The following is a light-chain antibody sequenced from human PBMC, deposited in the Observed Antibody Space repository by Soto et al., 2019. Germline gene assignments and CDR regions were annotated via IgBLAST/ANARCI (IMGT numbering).Light chain of an antibody. J-gene: IGKJ5*01. CDR3: QQYNNWPRIT. Sequence: EIQMTQSPSPLSASVGDRVTITCRASQGISSYLAWYQQKPGKAPKLLIYAASTLQSGVPSRFSGSGSGTEFTLTISSLQSEDFAVYYCQQYNNWPRITFGQGTRLEIK. CDR2: AAS. V-gene: IGKV1-9*01. CDR1: QGISSY.